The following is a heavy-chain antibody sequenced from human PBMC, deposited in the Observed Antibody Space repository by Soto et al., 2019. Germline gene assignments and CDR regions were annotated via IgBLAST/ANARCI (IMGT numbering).Heavy chain of an antibody. Sequence: GGSLRLSCAASGFTFNIYWRHWVRQAPGKGLEWVSRIDNDGSATTYADSVKGRFTISRDNAKNTLFLQMNTLRVDDTAVYYCARDNWNSYWGQGTLVTVSS. CDR2: IDNDGSAT. V-gene: IGHV3-74*01. D-gene: IGHD1-1*01. J-gene: IGHJ4*02. CDR3: ARDNWNSY. CDR1: GFTFNIYW.